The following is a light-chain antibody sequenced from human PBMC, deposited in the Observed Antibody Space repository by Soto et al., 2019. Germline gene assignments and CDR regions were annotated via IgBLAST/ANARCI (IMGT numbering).Light chain of an antibody. Sequence: DIQMTQSPSSLSASIGDRVTIPSRASQGIGVRLAWFQQKKGKVPQYLIEAASTLERGVPARFRGSGSGTDFILTINRLQPEDVKTYYCLQVNSFPRTFGPGTKVDIK. J-gene: IGKJ1*01. CDR1: QGIGVR. CDR3: LQVNSFPRT. V-gene: IGKV1-12*01. CDR2: AAS.